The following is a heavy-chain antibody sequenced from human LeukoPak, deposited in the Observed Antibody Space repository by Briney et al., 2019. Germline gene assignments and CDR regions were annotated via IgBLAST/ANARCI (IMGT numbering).Heavy chain of an antibody. CDR3: ARHDSSGYYYPGWFDP. V-gene: IGHV4-39*01. Sequence: PSQTLSLTCTVSGGSISSGDYYWSWIRQPPGKGLEWIGSIYYSGSTYYNPSLKSRVTISVDTSKNQFSLKLSSVTAADTAVYYCARHDSSGYYYPGWFDPWGQGTLVTVSS. J-gene: IGHJ5*02. CDR1: GGSISSGDYY. CDR2: IYYSGST. D-gene: IGHD3-22*01.